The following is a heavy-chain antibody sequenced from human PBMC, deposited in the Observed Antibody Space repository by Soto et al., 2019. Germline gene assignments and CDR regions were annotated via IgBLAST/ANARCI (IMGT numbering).Heavy chain of an antibody. V-gene: IGHV5-10-1*01. CDR2: IDPSDSHT. CDR1: GYNFIKYW. Sequence: GESLKISCKVSGYNFIKYWITWVRQMPGKGLEWVGGIDPSDSHTFYSPSFRGHVTISVDKSTDTAYLQWSSLEASDTAIYYCARQITTFEVVINAFNVWGQGTMVT. J-gene: IGHJ3*01. D-gene: IGHD3-3*01. CDR3: ARQITTFEVVINAFNV.